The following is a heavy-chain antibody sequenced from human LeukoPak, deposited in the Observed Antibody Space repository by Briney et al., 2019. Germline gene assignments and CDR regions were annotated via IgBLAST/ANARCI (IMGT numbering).Heavy chain of an antibody. D-gene: IGHD5-24*01. CDR3: ARGGLQFDY. J-gene: IGHJ4*02. V-gene: IGHV4-39*07. Sequence: SETLSLTCTVSGGSISSSSYYWGWIRQPPGKGLEWIGSIYYSGSTYYNPSLKSRVTISVDTSKNQFSLKLSSVTAADTAVYYCARGGLQFDYWGQGTLVTVSS. CDR2: IYYSGST. CDR1: GGSISSSSYY.